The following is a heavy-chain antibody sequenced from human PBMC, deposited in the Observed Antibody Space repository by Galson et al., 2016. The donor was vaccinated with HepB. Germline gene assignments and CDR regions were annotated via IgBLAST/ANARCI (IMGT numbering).Heavy chain of an antibody. CDR1: GGTFTTYP. CDR2: IIPLLGIP. J-gene: IGHJ3*02. V-gene: IGHV1-69*02. D-gene: IGHD6-19*01. Sequence: SVKVSCKASGGTFTTYPITWVRQAPGQGPECLGRIIPLLGIPKYAQKFQGRLTITADKCTSTTYMELTSLRSEDTAVYYCARPSSGGANDAFDIWGQGTKVTVSS. CDR3: ARPSSGGANDAFDI.